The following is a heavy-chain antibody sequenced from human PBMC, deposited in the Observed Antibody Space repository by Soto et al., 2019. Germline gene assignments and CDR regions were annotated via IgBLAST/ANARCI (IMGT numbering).Heavy chain of an antibody. V-gene: IGHV3-33*01. CDR1: GFTFNSYG. J-gene: IGHJ6*03. CDR3: ARDPLTWQQDYFYYMDV. Sequence: GGSLRLSCAASGFTFNSYGMHWVRQAPGKGLEWVAVIRYDGSNKYYADSVKGRFTISRDNSKNTLYLQMNSLRAEDTAVYYCARDPLTWQQDYFYYMDVWGKGTTVTVSS. D-gene: IGHD6-13*01. CDR2: IRYDGSNK.